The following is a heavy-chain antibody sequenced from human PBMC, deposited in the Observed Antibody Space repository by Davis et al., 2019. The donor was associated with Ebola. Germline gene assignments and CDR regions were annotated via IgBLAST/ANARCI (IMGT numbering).Heavy chain of an antibody. D-gene: IGHD3-22*01. V-gene: IGHV1-3*01. CDR1: RYTFPSYA. Sequence: VSVHVSCKTSRYTFPSYAMHWVLQAPGQRFEWMGWINAGNGNTKYLQQFQDRVTITRDTSATTAYMELNSLRSEDTAVYYCTRGRVRFYDSSGYPTYYFDYWGQGTLVTVSS. CDR3: TRGRVRFYDSSGYPTYYFDY. CDR2: INAGNGNT. J-gene: IGHJ4*02.